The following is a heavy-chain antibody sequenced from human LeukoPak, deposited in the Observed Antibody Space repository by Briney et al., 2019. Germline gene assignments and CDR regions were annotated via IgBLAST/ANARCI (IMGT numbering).Heavy chain of an antibody. D-gene: IGHD5-18*01. J-gene: IGHJ4*02. CDR1: GGSISRYY. Sequence: TSETLSLTCTVSGGSISRYYGSWIRQPPGKGLEWIGYIYYSGSTNYNPSLKSRVTISVDTSKNQFSLKLSSVTAADTAVYYCARGLDRYSYGLDYWGQGTLVTVSS. CDR3: ARGLDRYSYGLDY. CDR2: IYYSGST. V-gene: IGHV4-59*12.